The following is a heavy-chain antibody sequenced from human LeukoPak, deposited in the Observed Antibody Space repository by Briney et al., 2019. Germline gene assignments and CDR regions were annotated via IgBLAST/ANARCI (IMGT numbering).Heavy chain of an antibody. D-gene: IGHD4-11*01. CDR2: IWYDGSNK. V-gene: IGHV3-33*01. CDR1: GFTFSSYG. J-gene: IGHJ4*02. CDR3: ASLTVTNYKFDY. Sequence: GVALRFSCAATGFTFSSYGMDKIRQDPGKGLDRVAIIWYDGSNKYYADSLKGRITISRDNSKITLYLQMNSLRAEDTAVYYCASLTVTNYKFDYWGQGTLVTVSS.